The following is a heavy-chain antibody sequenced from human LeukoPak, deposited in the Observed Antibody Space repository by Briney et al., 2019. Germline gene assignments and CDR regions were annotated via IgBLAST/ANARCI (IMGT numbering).Heavy chain of an antibody. Sequence: SVKVSCKASGGTFSSYAINWVRQAPGQGLEWMGGIIPIFGTSNYAHKFQGRVTITADESTSTVYMELSSLRSDDTAIYYCAFEGYNYGYDWGQGTLVTVSS. V-gene: IGHV1-69*13. CDR1: GGTFSSYA. CDR2: IIPIFGTS. CDR3: AFEGYNYGYD. D-gene: IGHD5-18*01. J-gene: IGHJ4*02.